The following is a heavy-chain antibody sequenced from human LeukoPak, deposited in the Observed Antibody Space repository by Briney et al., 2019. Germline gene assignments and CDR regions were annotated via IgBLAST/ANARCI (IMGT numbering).Heavy chain of an antibody. V-gene: IGHV4-59*01. CDR2: IYYGGST. CDR1: GGSISSYY. J-gene: IGHJ4*02. Sequence: SETLSLTCTVSGGSISSYYWSWIRQPPGKGLEWIGYIYYGGSTNYNPSLKSRVTISVDTSKNQFSLKLSSVTAADTAVYYCARGGYSSGVDYWGQGTLVTVSS. CDR3: ARGGYSSGVDY. D-gene: IGHD6-19*01.